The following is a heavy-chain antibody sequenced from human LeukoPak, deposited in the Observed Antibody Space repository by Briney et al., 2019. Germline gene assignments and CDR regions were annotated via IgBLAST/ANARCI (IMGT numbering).Heavy chain of an antibody. CDR1: GFTFSSYW. V-gene: IGHV3-7*01. J-gene: IGHJ4*02. D-gene: IGHD5-18*01. Sequence: GGSLRLSCAASGFTFSSYWMSWVRQAPGKGLEWVANIKQDGSEKYYVDSVKGRFTISRDNAKNSLYLQMNSLRAEDTAVYYCARDPRGGGYSYADDYWGQGTLVTVSS. CDR3: ARDPRGGGYSYADDY. CDR2: IKQDGSEK.